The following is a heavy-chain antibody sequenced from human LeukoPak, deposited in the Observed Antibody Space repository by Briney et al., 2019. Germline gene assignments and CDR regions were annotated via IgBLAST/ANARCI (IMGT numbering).Heavy chain of an antibody. CDR2: ISSGSSFI. J-gene: IGHJ4*02. D-gene: IGHD3-9*01. Sequence: GGSLRLSCAASGFTFSTYSMNWDRQAPGKGLEWVSSISSGSSFIYYADSVKGRFTIYRDNAKNSLFLQMNSLRAEDTAVYYCARETTGYFYWGQGTLVTVSS. CDR1: GFTFSTYS. CDR3: ARETTGYFY. V-gene: IGHV3-21*01.